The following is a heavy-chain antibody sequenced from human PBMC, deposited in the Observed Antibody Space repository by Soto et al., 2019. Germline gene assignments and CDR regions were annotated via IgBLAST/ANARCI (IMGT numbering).Heavy chain of an antibody. J-gene: IGHJ3*02. CDR1: GYTFTSYD. CDR3: AREGDIVVVVAATLLGAFDI. V-gene: IGHV1-8*01. CDR2: MNPNSGNT. Sequence: ASVKVSFKASGYTFTSYDINWVRQATGQGLEWMGWMNPNSGNTGYAQKFQGRVTMTRNTSISTAYMELSSLRSEDTAVYYCAREGDIVVVVAATLLGAFDIWGQGTMVTVS. D-gene: IGHD2-15*01.